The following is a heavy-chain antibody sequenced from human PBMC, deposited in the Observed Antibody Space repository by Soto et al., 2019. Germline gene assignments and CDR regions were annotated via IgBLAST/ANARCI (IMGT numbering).Heavy chain of an antibody. CDR3: AKGTYYYGSAPYYFDY. V-gene: IGHV3-23*01. Sequence: GGSLRLSCAASEFSFNTYNMNWVRQAPGKGLEWVSGISDSGGSIYYADSVKGRFTISRDNSKNTLYLQMNSLRAEDTAVYYCAKGTYYYGSAPYYFDYWGQGTLVTVSS. CDR1: EFSFNTYN. J-gene: IGHJ4*02. CDR2: ISDSGGSI. D-gene: IGHD3-10*01.